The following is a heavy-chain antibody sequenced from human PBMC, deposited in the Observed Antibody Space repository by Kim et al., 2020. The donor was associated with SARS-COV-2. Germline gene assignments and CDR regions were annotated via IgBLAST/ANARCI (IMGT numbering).Heavy chain of an antibody. CDR1: GYSFTSYW. V-gene: IGHV5-10-1*01. Sequence: GESLKISCKGSGYSFTSYWISWVRQMPGKGLEWMGRIDPSDSYTNYSPSFQGHVTISADKSISTAYLQWSSLKASDTAMYYCARTWIQFPIMDYYYGMDVWGQGTTVTVSS. CDR3: ARTWIQFPIMDYYYGMDV. D-gene: IGHD5-18*01. J-gene: IGHJ6*02. CDR2: IDPSDSYT.